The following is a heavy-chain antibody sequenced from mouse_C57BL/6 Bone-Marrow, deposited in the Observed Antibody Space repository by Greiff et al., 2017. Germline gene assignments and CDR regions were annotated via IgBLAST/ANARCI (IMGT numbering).Heavy chain of an antibody. CDR1: GYTFTNYW. V-gene: IGHV1-63*01. J-gene: IGHJ2*01. Sequence: QVQLQQSGAELVRPGTSVKMSCKASGYTFTNYWKGWAKQRPGHGLEWIGDIYPGGGYTNYNEKFKGKATLTADKSSSTAYMQFSSLTSEDSAIYYCARYRRNYFDYWGQGTTLTVSS. CDR3: ARYRRNYFDY. CDR2: IYPGGGYT. D-gene: IGHD2-12*01.